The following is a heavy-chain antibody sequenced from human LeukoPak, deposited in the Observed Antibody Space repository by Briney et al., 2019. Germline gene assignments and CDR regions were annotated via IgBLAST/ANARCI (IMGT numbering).Heavy chain of an antibody. J-gene: IGHJ4*02. CDR2: ISDSGDYT. D-gene: IGHD3-22*01. Sequence: GGSLTLSCAGSGFTFSSYAMSWVRQAPGQGLEWVPVISDSGDYTSYADSVRGRFTISRDNSRNTLYLQMISLRPEDTAVYYCEGTYYYDSSDDYWGQGTLVTVSS. CDR1: GFTFSSYA. CDR3: EGTYYYDSSDDY. V-gene: IGHV3-23*01.